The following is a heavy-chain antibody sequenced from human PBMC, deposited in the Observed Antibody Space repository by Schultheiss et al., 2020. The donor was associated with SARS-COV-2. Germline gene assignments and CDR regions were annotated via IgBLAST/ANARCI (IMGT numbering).Heavy chain of an antibody. J-gene: IGHJ4*02. CDR3: AKEVKETNFDY. V-gene: IGHV3-21*04. CDR2: ISSSSSYI. Sequence: GESLKISCAASGFTFSSYSMNWVRQAPGKGLEWVSSISSSSSYIYYADSVKGRFTISRDNAKNSLYLQMNSLRAEDTAVYYCAKEVKETNFDYWGQGTLVTVSS. CDR1: GFTFSSYS. D-gene: IGHD2-21*01.